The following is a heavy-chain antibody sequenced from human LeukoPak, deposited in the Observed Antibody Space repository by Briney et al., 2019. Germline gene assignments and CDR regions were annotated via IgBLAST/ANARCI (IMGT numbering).Heavy chain of an antibody. D-gene: IGHD3-22*01. CDR3: ARDGYYDSSGYVAFDI. J-gene: IGHJ3*02. CDR2: ISAYNGNT. Sequence: ASVKVSCKASGYTFTSYGISWVRQAPGQGLEWMGWISAYNGNTNYAQKLQGRVTMTTDTSTSTAHMELRSLRSDDTAVYYCARDGYYDSSGYVAFDIWGQGTTVTVSS. V-gene: IGHV1-18*01. CDR1: GYTFTSYG.